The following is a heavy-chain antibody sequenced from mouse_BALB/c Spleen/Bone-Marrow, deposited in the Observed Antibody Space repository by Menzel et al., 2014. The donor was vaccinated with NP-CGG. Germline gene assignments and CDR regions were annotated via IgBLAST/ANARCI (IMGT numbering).Heavy chain of an antibody. CDR2: IYPGSGNT. CDR3: ARRRSLDY. CDR1: GYAFXNYW. J-gene: IGHJ2*01. Sequence: VKLMESGAELVRPGTSVKISCKASGYAFXNYWLGWVKQRPGHGLEWIGDIYPGSGNTYYTEKFKGKATQTADTSSSTAYMQLSSLTSEDSAVYFCARRRSLDYWGQGTILTVSS. V-gene: IGHV1-63*02.